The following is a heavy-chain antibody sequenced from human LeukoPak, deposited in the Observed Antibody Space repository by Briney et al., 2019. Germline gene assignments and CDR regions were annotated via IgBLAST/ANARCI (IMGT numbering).Heavy chain of an antibody. V-gene: IGHV1-18*04. D-gene: IGHD2-8*01. CDR1: GYTFTSYY. Sequence: ASVKVSCKASGYTFTSYYMHWVRQAPGQGLEWMGWISAYNGNTNYAQKLQGRVTMTTDTSTSTAYMELRSLRSDDTAVYYCARDLSVLGGAFDIWGQGTMVTVSS. CDR3: ARDLSVLGGAFDI. CDR2: ISAYNGNT. J-gene: IGHJ3*02.